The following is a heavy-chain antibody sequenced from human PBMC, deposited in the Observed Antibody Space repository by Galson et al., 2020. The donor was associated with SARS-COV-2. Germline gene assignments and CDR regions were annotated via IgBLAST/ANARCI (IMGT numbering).Heavy chain of an antibody. CDR3: AREVGVGNDWFGMDV. V-gene: IGHV5-51*01. D-gene: IGHD1-1*01. CDR2: LYPGDSDT. Sequence: GESLQIYCKDTGYSITSYWIGWLRQMPGKGLEWMGLLYPGDSDTKYRPSFQGQVTISAHRSISTAYLQWSSLKASDTAMYYCAREVGVGNDWFGMDVGGRGTTVTVSS. CDR1: GYSITSYW. J-gene: IGHJ6*02.